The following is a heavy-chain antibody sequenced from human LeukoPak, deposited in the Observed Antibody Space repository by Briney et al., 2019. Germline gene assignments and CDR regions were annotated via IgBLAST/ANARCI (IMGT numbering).Heavy chain of an antibody. V-gene: IGHV3-21*01. D-gene: IGHD5-12*01. CDR2: ISSSSSYI. CDR1: GFTFSSYS. Sequence: GGSLRLSCAASGFTFSSYSMNWVRQAPGKGLEWVSSISSSSSYIYYADSVKGRFTISRDNSKNTLYLQMNSLRAEDTAVYYCARPARGYSGYDTYYFDYWGQGTLVTVSS. J-gene: IGHJ4*02. CDR3: ARPARGYSGYDTYYFDY.